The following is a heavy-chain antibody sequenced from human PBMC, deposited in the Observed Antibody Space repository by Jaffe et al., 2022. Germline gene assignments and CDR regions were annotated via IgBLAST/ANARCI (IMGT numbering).Heavy chain of an antibody. CDR3: AKDSGYTSGWHP. V-gene: IGHV3-23*01. CDR1: GFTFSSFA. J-gene: IGHJ5*02. Sequence: EVQLLESGGGLVQPGGSLRLSCEASGFTFSSFAMSWVRQAPGKGLEWVSTISGRSGTTYYADSVRGRFTISRDNSKNTLYLQMNSLRAEDTAVYYCAKDSGYTSGWHPWGQGTLVTVSS. D-gene: IGHD6-19*01. CDR2: ISGRSGTT.